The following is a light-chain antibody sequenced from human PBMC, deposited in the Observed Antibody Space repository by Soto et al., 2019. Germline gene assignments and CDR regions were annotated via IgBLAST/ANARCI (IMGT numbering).Light chain of an antibody. CDR1: QSVSSSD. J-gene: IGKJ2*01. CDR2: GAS. CDR3: QQYGGSPLYT. V-gene: IGKV3-20*01. Sequence: EIALTQSPGTLSLSQGDRATLSCRASQSVSSSDLARYQQKPGQAPRLLIYGASTRATSIPDRCSGSGSGTDYSLTISRLEPEDFAVYYCQQYGGSPLYTFGQGTKLEIK.